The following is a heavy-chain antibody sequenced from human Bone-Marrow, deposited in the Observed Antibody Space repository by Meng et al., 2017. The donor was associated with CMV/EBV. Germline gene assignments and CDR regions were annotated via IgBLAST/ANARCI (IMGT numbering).Heavy chain of an antibody. J-gene: IGHJ6*02. Sequence: SVKVSCKASGGTFNSYAISWVRQAPGQGLEWMGGIITILRITNNAQKFQGRVTITADKSTSTAYMELSSLRSEDTDVYYCAVFPTYYYYGMDVWGQGTTVIVSS. CDR3: AVFPTYYYYGMDV. V-gene: IGHV1-69*10. CDR2: IITILRIT. CDR1: GGTFNSYA.